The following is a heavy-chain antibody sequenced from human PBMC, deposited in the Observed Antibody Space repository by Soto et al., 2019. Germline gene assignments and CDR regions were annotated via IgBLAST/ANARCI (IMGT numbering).Heavy chain of an antibody. V-gene: IGHV3-23*03. CDR1: GFIFSNYA. D-gene: IGHD3-10*01. CDR3: AKDLIRGDGYVDFDY. Sequence: EVELLESGGGLVQPGGSLRLSCAASGFIFSNYAMFWVRQAPGKGLDWVSTIYAGGTTTHYAESVKGRFTISRDNSNSRLYLQLNNLRAEDTAVYFCAKDLIRGDGYVDFDYWGQGTLVTVSS. J-gene: IGHJ4*02. CDR2: IYAGGTTT.